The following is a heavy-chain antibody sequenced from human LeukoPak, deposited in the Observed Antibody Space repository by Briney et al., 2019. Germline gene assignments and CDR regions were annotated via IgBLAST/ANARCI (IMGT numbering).Heavy chain of an antibody. CDR3: ARLPYCSSTSCYLAPDDYYYGMDV. V-gene: IGHV1-2*02. J-gene: IGHJ6*02. CDR2: INPNSGDT. CDR1: GYTFTGYY. D-gene: IGHD2-2*01. Sequence: VASVKVSCKASGYTFTGYYMHWVRQAPGQGLEWMGWINPNSGDTNYAQKFQGRVTMTRDTSISTAYMELSRLRSDDTAVYYCARLPYCSSTSCYLAPDDYYYGMDVWGQGTTVTVSS.